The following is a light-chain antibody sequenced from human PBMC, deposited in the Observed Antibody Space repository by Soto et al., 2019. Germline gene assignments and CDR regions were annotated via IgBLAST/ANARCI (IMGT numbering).Light chain of an antibody. CDR3: QRYNNWPLT. CDR2: GAS. CDR1: QSVSSN. Sequence: EIVMTQSPATLSVSPGERATLSCRASQSVSSNLAWYQQKPGQAPRLVIYGASTRATGIPARFSGSGSGTEFTLTISSLQSEDFAIYYCQRYNNWPLTFGGGTKVESK. V-gene: IGKV3-15*01. J-gene: IGKJ4*01.